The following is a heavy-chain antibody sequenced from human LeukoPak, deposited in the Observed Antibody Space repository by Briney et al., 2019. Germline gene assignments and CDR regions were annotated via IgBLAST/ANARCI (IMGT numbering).Heavy chain of an antibody. CDR1: GGSISSYY. V-gene: IGHV4-59*01. CDR3: ARGTMISWFDP. CDR2: IYYSGST. J-gene: IGHJ5*02. Sequence: PSETLSLTCTVSGGSISSYYWSWIRQPPGKGLEWIGYIYYSGSTNYNPSLKSRVTISVDTSKNQVSLKLSSVTAADTAVYYCARGTMISWFDPWGQGTLVTVSS. D-gene: IGHD3-22*01.